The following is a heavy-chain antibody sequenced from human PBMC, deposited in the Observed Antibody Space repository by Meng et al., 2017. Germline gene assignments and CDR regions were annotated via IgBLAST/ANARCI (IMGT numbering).Heavy chain of an antibody. D-gene: IGHD3-22*01. Sequence: QITWTESVPTLVKPTQPLTLTCTFSGFSHSTSGVGVGWIRQPPGKALEWLALIYWDDDKRYSPSLKSRLTITKDTSKNQVVLTITNMDPVDTATYSWAHSLDDSSGYSLDYWRQGTLVTVSS. CDR1: GFSHSTSGVG. CDR2: IYWDDDK. J-gene: IGHJ4*02. V-gene: IGHV2-5*02. CDR3: AHSLDDSSGYSLDY.